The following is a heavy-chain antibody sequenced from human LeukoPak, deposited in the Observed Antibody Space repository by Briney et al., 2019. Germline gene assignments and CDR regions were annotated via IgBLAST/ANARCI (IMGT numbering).Heavy chain of an antibody. D-gene: IGHD3-22*01. CDR3: ARDYYDSSGYYQFDY. V-gene: IGHV3-33*01. Sequence: GRSLRLSCAASGFTFSSYGMHWVRQAPGKGLEWVAVIWYDGSNKYYADSVKGRFTISRDNSKNTLYLQMNSLRAEDAAVYYCARDYYDSSGYYQFDYWGQGTLVTVSS. J-gene: IGHJ4*02. CDR1: GFTFSSYG. CDR2: IWYDGSNK.